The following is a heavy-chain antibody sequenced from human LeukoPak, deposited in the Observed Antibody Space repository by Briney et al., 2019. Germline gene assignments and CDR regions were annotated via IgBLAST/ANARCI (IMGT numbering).Heavy chain of an antibody. Sequence: GGSLSLSCAASGLTFDEFGMSWVRQAPGTGLKGVSGINWTGGSTGYADSVKGRFTISRDNAKNSLYLQMNSLRAEDTAFYYCARGRGLGVTSTPVPFDYWGQGILVTVSS. J-gene: IGHJ4*02. V-gene: IGHV3-20*04. CDR1: GLTFDEFG. D-gene: IGHD2-21*02. CDR3: ARGRGLGVTSTPVPFDY. CDR2: INWTGGST.